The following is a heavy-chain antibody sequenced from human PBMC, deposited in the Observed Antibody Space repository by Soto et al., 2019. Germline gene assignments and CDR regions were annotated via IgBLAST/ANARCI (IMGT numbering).Heavy chain of an antibody. CDR3: ARDSLGLQWLPYCFDY. J-gene: IGHJ4*02. Sequence: QVQLVQSGAEVKKPGASVKVSCKASGYTFPSYGITWVLQAPGQGLEGMGWIIPYNGNANMSQKFQGRVTMTTDTSTSTAYMELRSLRSDDTAVYYCARDSLGLQWLPYCFDYWGQGTLVTVSS. CDR1: GYTFPSYG. D-gene: IGHD6-19*01. V-gene: IGHV1-18*01. CDR2: IIPYNGNA.